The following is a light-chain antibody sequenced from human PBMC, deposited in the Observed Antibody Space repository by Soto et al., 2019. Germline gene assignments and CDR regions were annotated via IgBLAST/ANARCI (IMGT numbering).Light chain of an antibody. J-gene: IGKJ1*01. Sequence: EIVMTQSPASLSVSPGERATPSCRASQSVSSSLAWYQQKPGQAPRLRLYGTSTRATGIPARFSGSGSGSDLTLTISSLQYEDFASYYCHQYNNCPRTFGQGTKWIS. CDR2: GTS. CDR1: QSVSSS. V-gene: IGKV3-15*01. CDR3: HQYNNCPRT.